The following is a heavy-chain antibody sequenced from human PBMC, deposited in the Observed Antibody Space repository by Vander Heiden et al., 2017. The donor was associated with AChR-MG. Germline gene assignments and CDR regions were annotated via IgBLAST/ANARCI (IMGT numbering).Heavy chain of an antibody. D-gene: IGHD6-19*01. CDR1: GGSVSSSSYY. Sequence: QLHLQESGPGLVKPSETLSLTCTVSGGSVSSSSYYWGWLRQPPGKGLEWIGSIYYSGSTYYNPSLKSRVTISVDTSKNQFSLKLSSVTAADTAVYYCAGYSSGWYSADYFDYWGQGTLVTVSS. J-gene: IGHJ4*02. V-gene: IGHV4-39*01. CDR2: IYYSGST. CDR3: AGYSSGWYSADYFDY.